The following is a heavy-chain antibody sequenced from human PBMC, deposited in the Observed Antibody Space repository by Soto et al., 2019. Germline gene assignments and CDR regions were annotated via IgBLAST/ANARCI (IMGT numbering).Heavy chain of an antibody. D-gene: IGHD2-8*01. Sequence: GGSLGLSCSASGFTFSNACMSWVRQAPGKGLEWVGRIKSKTDGGTTDYAAPVKGRFTISRDDSKNTLYLQMNSLKTEDTAVYYCTTGGIVLMVYVTGFDYWGQGTLVTVSS. J-gene: IGHJ4*02. CDR3: TTGGIVLMVYVTGFDY. CDR1: GFTFSNAC. V-gene: IGHV3-15*01. CDR2: IKSKTDGGTT.